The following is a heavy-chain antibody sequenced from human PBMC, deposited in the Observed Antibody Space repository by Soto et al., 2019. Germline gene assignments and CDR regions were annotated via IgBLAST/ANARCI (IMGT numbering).Heavy chain of an antibody. Sequence: QVQLVQSGAEVKKPGASVKVSCKASGYTFTSYGISWVRQAPGQGLEWMGWISAYNGNTNYAQKXXXXXXXXXXXXXXXXXXXXXXXXXXXXXXXXXXXEDPXSLNWGQGTLVTVSS. CDR2: ISAYNGNT. CDR1: GYTFTSYG. CDR3: XXEDPXSLN. J-gene: IGHJ4*02. V-gene: IGHV1-18*01. D-gene: IGHD2-2*01.